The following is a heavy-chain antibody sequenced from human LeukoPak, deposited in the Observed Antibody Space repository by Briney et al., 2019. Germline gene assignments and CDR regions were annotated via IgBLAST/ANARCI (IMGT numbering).Heavy chain of an antibody. CDR2: IDHSGNT. CDR3: VRRAGYLDL. Sequence: SETLSLTXGVSDYSINSGHHWAWIRPPPGNGLEWIGSIDHSGNTYYSASLRSRVAISVDTSKNQLSLKLTSVTAADTAVYYCVRRAGYLDLWGQGTQVTVSS. CDR1: DYSINSGHH. J-gene: IGHJ5*02. V-gene: IGHV4-38-2*01. D-gene: IGHD5-18*01.